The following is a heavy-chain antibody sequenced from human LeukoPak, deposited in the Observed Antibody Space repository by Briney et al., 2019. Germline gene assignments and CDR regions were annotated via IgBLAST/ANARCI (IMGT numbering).Heavy chain of an antibody. CDR1: GGSFSGYY. D-gene: IGHD5-18*01. Sequence: PSEALSLTCAVYGGSFSGYYWSWIRQPPGKGLEWIGEINHSGSTNYNPALKSRVTISVDTSKNQFSLKLSSVTAADTAVYYCARGRRQLWLRPYNWFDPWGQGTLVTVSS. CDR2: INHSGST. V-gene: IGHV4-34*01. J-gene: IGHJ5*02. CDR3: ARGRRQLWLRPYNWFDP.